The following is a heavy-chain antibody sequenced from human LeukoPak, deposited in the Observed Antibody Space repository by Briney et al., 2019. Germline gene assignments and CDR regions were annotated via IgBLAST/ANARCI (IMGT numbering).Heavy chain of an antibody. CDR2: ISPIFGTA. J-gene: IGHJ4*02. CDR1: GGTFSSYA. CDR3: ARAPCVLCDYYDSSGYYYGYFDY. D-gene: IGHD3-22*01. V-gene: IGHV1-69*05. Sequence: ASVKVSCKASGGTFSSYAISWVRQAPGQGLEWMGGISPIFGTANYAQKFQGRVTITTDESTSTAYMELSSLRSEDTAVYYCARAPCVLCDYYDSSGYYYGYFDYWGQGTLVTVSS.